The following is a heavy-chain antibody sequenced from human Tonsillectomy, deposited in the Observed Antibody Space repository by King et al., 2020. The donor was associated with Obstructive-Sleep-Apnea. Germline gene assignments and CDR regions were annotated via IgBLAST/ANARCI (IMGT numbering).Heavy chain of an antibody. CDR1: GGSFSGYS. J-gene: IGHJ6*02. D-gene: IGHD2-2*01. CDR3: AIGGRRCSSPSCSSYYHYGMDV. Sequence: VQLQQWGVGLLKPSGTLSLACAVYGGSFSGYSWSWMRQAPGKGLEGIGEINHSGSTNYIPSLKSRVTISVDTSKNQFSLKPSSVTAADTSVYYCAIGGRRCSSPSCSSYYHYGMDVWGQGTTVTVSS. CDR2: INHSGST. V-gene: IGHV4-34*01.